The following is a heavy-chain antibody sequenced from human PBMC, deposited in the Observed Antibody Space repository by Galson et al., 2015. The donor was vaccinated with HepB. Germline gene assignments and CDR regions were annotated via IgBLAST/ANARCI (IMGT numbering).Heavy chain of an antibody. CDR1: EFTFSSYA. CDR3: ARVAPLDY. CDR2: ISYDGSNK. Sequence: SLRLSCAASEFTFSSYAMHWVRQAPGKGLEWVAVISYDGSNKYYADSVKGRFTISRDNSKNTLYLQMNSLRAEDTAVYYCARVAPLDYWCQGTLVTVSS. D-gene: IGHD5-12*01. J-gene: IGHJ4*02. V-gene: IGHV3-30*04.